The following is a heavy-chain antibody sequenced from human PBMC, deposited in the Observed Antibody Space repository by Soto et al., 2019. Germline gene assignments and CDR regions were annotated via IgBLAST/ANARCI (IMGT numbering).Heavy chain of an antibody. V-gene: IGHV1-69*06. D-gene: IGHD3-10*01. CDR2: IIPIFGTA. Sequence: GASVKVSCKASGGTFSSYAISWVRQAPGQGLEWMGGIIPIFGTANYAQKFQGRVTITADKSTSTAYMELSSLRSEDTAVYYCAREGYYGSGSGCGAGGMDVWGQGTTVTVSS. CDR1: GGTFSSYA. CDR3: AREGYYGSGSGCGAGGMDV. J-gene: IGHJ6*02.